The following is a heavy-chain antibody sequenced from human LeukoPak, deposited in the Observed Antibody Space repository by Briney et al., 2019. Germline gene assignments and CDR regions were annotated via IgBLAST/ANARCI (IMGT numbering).Heavy chain of an antibody. Sequence: GGSLRLSCAASGFTFSSYSMNWVRQAPGKGLEWVSSISSSSSYIYYADSVKGRFTISRDNAKNSLYLQMNSLRAEDTAVYYCARGPMITFGGVIVSLDYWGQGTLVTASS. CDR3: ARGPMITFGGVIVSLDY. V-gene: IGHV3-21*04. J-gene: IGHJ4*02. CDR2: ISSSSSYI. D-gene: IGHD3-16*02. CDR1: GFTFSSYS.